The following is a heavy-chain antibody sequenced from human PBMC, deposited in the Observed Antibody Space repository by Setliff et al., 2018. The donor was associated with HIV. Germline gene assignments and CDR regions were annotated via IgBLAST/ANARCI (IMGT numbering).Heavy chain of an antibody. D-gene: IGHD5-12*01. J-gene: IGHJ5*02. Sequence: PSETLSLTCTVSGGSIRGHYWSWIRQPPGKGLEWIGTIHYSGSTYYKPSLKSRGTISVDTSKNQFYLKLNSVTAADSAVYYCTLTSRLDGYFDPWGQGTLVTVSS. CDR2: IHYSGST. CDR3: TLTSRLDGYFDP. V-gene: IGHV4-59*11. CDR1: GGSIRGHY.